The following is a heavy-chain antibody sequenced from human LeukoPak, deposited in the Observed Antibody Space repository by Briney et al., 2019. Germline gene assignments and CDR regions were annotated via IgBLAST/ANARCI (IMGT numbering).Heavy chain of an antibody. CDR2: ISSSSSYI. CDR1: GFTFSSYS. J-gene: IGHJ4*02. Sequence: GGSLRLSCAASGFTFSSYSMNWFRQAPGKGLEWVSSISSSSSYIYYADSVKGRFTISRDNAKNSLYLQMNSLRAEDTAVYYCARSEIAAAGIFDYWGQGTLVTVSS. D-gene: IGHD6-13*01. CDR3: ARSEIAAAGIFDY. V-gene: IGHV3-21*01.